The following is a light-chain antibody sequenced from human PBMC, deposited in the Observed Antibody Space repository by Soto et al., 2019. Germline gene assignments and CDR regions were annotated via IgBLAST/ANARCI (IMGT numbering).Light chain of an antibody. V-gene: IGLV2-14*01. CDR2: EVS. J-gene: IGLJ3*02. CDR1: SSDVGDYNY. CDR3: SSYTSLSTRV. Sequence: QSALTQPASVSGSPGQSITISCTGTSSDVGDYNYVSWYQQHPGNAPKLMIYEVSNRPSGVSNRFSGSKSGNTASLTISGLQAEDEADYYCSSYTSLSTRVFGGGTKLTVL.